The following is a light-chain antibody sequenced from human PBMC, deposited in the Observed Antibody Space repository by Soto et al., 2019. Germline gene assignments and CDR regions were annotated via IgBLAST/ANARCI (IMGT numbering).Light chain of an antibody. CDR2: KAS. J-gene: IGKJ1*01. Sequence: DIPMTQSPSTLSGSVGDRVTITCRASQTISSWLAWYQQKPGKAPKLLIYKASTLKSGVPSRFSGSGSGTEFTLTISSLQPYDFATYYCQHYNSYSEAVGQGTKVELK. CDR3: QHYNSYSEA. CDR1: QTISSW. V-gene: IGKV1-5*03.